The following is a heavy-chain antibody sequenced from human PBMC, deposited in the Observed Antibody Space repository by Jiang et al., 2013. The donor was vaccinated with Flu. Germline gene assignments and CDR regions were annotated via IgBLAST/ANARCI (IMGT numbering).Heavy chain of an antibody. D-gene: IGHD3-10*01. CDR2: IGTAGDT. V-gene: IGHV3-13*01. CDR3: ARGYGSGNTPNFDY. J-gene: IGHJ4*02. Sequence: VQLVESGGGLVQPGGSLRLSCAASGFTFSSYDMHWVRQATGKGLEWVSAIGTAGDTYYPGSVKGRFTISRENAKNSLYLQMNSLRAGDTAVYYCARGYGSGNTPNFDYWGQGTLVTVSS. CDR1: GFTFSSYD.